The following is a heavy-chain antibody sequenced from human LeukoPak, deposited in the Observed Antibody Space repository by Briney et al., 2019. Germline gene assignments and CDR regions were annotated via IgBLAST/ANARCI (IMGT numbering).Heavy chain of an antibody. Sequence: SVKVSCKASGGTFSSYTISWVRQAPGQGLEWMGRIIPILGIVNYAQKFQGRVTITADKSTSTAHMELSSLRSEDTAVYYCARAPTGDPLLDYWGQGTLVTVSS. CDR2: IIPILGIV. CDR3: ARAPTGDPLLDY. J-gene: IGHJ4*02. CDR1: GGTFSSYT. V-gene: IGHV1-69*02.